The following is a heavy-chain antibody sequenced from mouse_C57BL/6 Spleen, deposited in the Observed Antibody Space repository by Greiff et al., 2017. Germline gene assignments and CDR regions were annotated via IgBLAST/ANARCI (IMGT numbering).Heavy chain of an antibody. Sequence: VQLQQSGAELVKPGASVSLSCKASGYTFTEYTIHWVKQRSGQGLEWIGWFYPGSGSIKYNEKFKDTATLTADKSSSTVYMVLSRLTSEDSAVYFCARHDTAFYCYGSSYAMDYWGQGTSVTVSS. J-gene: IGHJ4*01. CDR1: GYTFTEYT. V-gene: IGHV1-62-2*01. CDR3: ARHDTAFYCYGSSYAMDY. D-gene: IGHD1-1*01. CDR2: FYPGSGSI.